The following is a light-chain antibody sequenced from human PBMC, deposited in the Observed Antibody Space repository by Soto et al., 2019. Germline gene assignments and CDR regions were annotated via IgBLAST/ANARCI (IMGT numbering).Light chain of an antibody. CDR2: GAS. Sequence: PGDRVTLSCRASQSVSSSYLTWYQQKPGQAPRLLIYGASTRATGIPARFSGSGSGTDFTLTISSLQPEDFAVYYCQQDYNFTFGPGTKVDIK. CDR1: QSVSSSY. V-gene: IGKV3D-7*01. J-gene: IGKJ3*01. CDR3: QQDYNFT.